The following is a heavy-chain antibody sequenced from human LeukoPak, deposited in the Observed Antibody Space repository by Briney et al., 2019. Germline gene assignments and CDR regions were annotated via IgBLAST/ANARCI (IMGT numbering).Heavy chain of an antibody. Sequence: SETLSLTCTVSGGSISSYYWSWIRQPPGKGLEWIGYIYYSGSTNYNPSLKSRVTISVDTSKNQFSLKLSSVTAADTAVYYCASNLYIAGSSWYYMDVWGKGTTVTVSS. V-gene: IGHV4-59*08. CDR2: IYYSGST. J-gene: IGHJ6*03. CDR3: ASNLYIAGSSWYYMDV. D-gene: IGHD6-13*01. CDR1: GGSISSYY.